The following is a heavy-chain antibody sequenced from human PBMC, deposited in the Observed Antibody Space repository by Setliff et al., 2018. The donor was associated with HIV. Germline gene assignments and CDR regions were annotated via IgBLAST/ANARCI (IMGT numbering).Heavy chain of an antibody. Sequence: SETLSLTCAVSSESIVSYYWNWIRQPTGRGLEWIGYIHTSGRTKYNPSLKSRLTILVDTSKKQFSLRLTSVTAADTAVYYCSRAAYDAVDWLDPWGQGTLVTVSS. CDR1: SESIVSYY. D-gene: IGHD1-1*01. J-gene: IGHJ5*02. CDR3: SRAAYDAVDWLDP. CDR2: IHTSGRT. V-gene: IGHV4-4*08.